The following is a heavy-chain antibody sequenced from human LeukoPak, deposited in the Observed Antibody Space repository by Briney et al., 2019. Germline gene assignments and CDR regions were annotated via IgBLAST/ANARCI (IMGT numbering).Heavy chain of an antibody. Sequence: SQTLSLTCTVSGDSISRYYWSWIRQSPGKGLEWIGYIFYSGISNYNPSLKSRVTVSVDTSKNQVSLKLRSVTAADTAVYYCAGLFSGYDPFDYWGQGTLVTVSS. CDR2: IFYSGIS. V-gene: IGHV4-59*03. CDR1: GDSISRYY. D-gene: IGHD5-12*01. CDR3: AGLFSGYDPFDY. J-gene: IGHJ4*02.